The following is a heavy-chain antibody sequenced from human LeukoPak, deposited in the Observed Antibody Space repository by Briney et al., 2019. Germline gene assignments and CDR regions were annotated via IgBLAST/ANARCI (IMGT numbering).Heavy chain of an antibody. D-gene: IGHD6-13*01. Sequence: KFQGRVTITRDTSASTAYMELSSLRSEDTAVHYCARDQRVRIAAVPGAFDIWGQGTMVTVSS. V-gene: IGHV1-3*01. J-gene: IGHJ3*02. CDR3: ARDQRVRIAAVPGAFDI.